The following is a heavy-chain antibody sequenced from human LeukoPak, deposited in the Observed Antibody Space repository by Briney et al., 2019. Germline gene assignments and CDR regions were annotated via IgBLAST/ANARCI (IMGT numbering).Heavy chain of an antibody. CDR2: IDYNGST. Sequence: PSETLSLTCTVSEGSISSGGYYWGWIRQQPGKGLEWIGYIDYNGSTFYNPSLKSRVFISVDTSKNQFSLNLSSVTAADTALYYCAREYYYGSGSYYPNWFDPWGQGTLVTVSS. J-gene: IGHJ5*02. CDR1: EGSISSGGYY. CDR3: AREYYYGSGSYYPNWFDP. V-gene: IGHV4-31*03. D-gene: IGHD3-10*01.